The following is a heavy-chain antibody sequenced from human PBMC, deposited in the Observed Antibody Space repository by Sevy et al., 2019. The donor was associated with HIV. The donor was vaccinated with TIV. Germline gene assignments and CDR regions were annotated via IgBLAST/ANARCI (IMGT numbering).Heavy chain of an antibody. CDR1: GFDFSGYA. J-gene: IGHJ4*02. V-gene: IGHV3-30-3*01. CDR2: ISFDASNK. CDR3: ARESRYSSGWTALWGRDY. D-gene: IGHD6-19*01. Sequence: GGSLRLSCAASGFDFSGYALHWVRQAPGKGLEWVAVISFDASNKYYADSVKGRFTISRDNSKNTLYLQMHSLRGDDTAVYYCARESRYSSGWTALWGRDYWGQGALVTVSS.